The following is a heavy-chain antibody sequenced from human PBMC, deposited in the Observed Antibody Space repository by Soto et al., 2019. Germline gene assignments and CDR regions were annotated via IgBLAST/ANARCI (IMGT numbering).Heavy chain of an antibody. CDR1: GGSVSSSSYS. Sequence: QLQLQESGPGLVKPSETLSLTCTVSGGSVSSSSYSWGWIRPSPGKGLEWIGTNYSSANPYYNPSPICRVTITGDTSKTVYSLRMRSVPAADSAVYYCARVNGYCSITNCHGYCCMDVWGQGTTVTVSS. CDR3: ARVNGYCSITNCHGYCCMDV. D-gene: IGHD2-2*03. CDR2: NYSSANP. V-gene: IGHV4-39*01. J-gene: IGHJ6*02.